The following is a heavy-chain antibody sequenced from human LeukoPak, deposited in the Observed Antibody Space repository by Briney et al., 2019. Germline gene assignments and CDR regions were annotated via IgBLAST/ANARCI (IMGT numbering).Heavy chain of an antibody. V-gene: IGHV3-23*01. CDR2: LGVSGGNT. J-gene: IGHJ6*02. CDR1: GFSFSSYA. Sequence: PGGSLRLSCAASGFSFSSYAMTWVRQAPGKGLEWVSALGVSGGNTYYADSVKGRFTISRANSKNTLSLQINSLRAEDTAIYYCSRLRGYSSSYPNVMDVWGQGTPVTVSS. CDR3: SRLRGYSSSYPNVMDV. D-gene: IGHD6-13*01.